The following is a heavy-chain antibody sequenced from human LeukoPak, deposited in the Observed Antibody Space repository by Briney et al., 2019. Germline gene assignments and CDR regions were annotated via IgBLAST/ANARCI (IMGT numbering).Heavy chain of an antibody. V-gene: IGHV1-46*01. Sequence: ASVQGSCQACGYTFTSYYMHWVGQAPGQGLAWMGIINPSGGSTIYAQKFQGRITMTRDTSTITAYMELSSLRPEDTAVYYCARSKKIFGVVMPGDPFSGCRDWGQGTLVSVSS. D-gene: IGHD3-3*01. CDR3: ARSKKIFGVVMPGDPFSGCRD. CDR2: INPSGGST. J-gene: IGHJ4*02. CDR1: GYTFTSYY.